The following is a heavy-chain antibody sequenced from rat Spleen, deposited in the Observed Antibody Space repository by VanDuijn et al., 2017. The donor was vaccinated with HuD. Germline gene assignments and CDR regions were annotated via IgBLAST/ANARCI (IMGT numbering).Heavy chain of an antibody. V-gene: IGHV5-31*01. D-gene: IGHD4-1*01. J-gene: IGHJ2*01. CDR1: GFTFKNYW. CDR3: ARRTTGLFDY. Sequence: EVQLVESGGGLVQPGRSLKLSCVASGFTFKNYWMTWIRQAPGKGLEWVATISYDGSLTYYRDSVKGRFTISRDNAKTTLYLQMDSLRSEDTATYYCARRTTGLFDYWGQGVMVTVSS. CDR2: ISYDGSLT.